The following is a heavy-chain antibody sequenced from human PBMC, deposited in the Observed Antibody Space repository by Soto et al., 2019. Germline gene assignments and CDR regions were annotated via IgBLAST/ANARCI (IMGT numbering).Heavy chain of an antibody. V-gene: IGHV5-51*01. D-gene: IGHD3-10*01. CDR3: ARWTYYYGSGSHNWFDP. CDR2: IYPGDSDT. CDR1: GYSFTSYW. J-gene: IGHJ5*02. Sequence: GEFLKIPCKGSGYSFTSYWIGWVRQMPGKGLEWMGIIYPGDSDTRYSPSFQGQVTISADKSISTAYLQWSSLKASDTAMYYCARWTYYYGSGSHNWFDPWGQGTLVTVSS.